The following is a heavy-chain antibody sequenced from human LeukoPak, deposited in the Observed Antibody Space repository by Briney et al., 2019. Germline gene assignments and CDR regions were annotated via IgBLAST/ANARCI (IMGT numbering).Heavy chain of an antibody. CDR1: GFTFSSYG. V-gene: IGHV3-23*01. J-gene: IGHJ4*02. CDR3: AKKGAPGLYSGSYDY. CDR2: ISGSGGST. Sequence: PGGSLRLSCAASGFTFSSYGMSWVRQAPGKGLEWVSAISGSGGSTYYADSVKGRFTISRDNSKNTLYLQMNSLRAEDTAVYYCAKKGAPGLYSGSYDYWGQGTLVTVSS. D-gene: IGHD3-10*01.